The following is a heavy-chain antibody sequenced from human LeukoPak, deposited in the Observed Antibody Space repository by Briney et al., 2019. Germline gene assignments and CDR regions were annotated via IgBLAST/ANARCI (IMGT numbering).Heavy chain of an antibody. Sequence: PGGSLRLSCAASGFIFSNYNMNWVRQAPGKGLEWVSYISSSSTTYYADSVKGRFTISRDNAKNSVYLQMNSLSDEDTAVYYCARDYGNHGEYFDYWGQGTPVTVSS. CDR3: ARDYGNHGEYFDY. CDR2: ISSSSTT. D-gene: IGHD4-11*01. V-gene: IGHV3-48*02. J-gene: IGHJ4*02. CDR1: GFIFSNYN.